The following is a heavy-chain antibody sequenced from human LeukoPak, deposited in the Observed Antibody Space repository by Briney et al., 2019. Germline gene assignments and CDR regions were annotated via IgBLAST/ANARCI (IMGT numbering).Heavy chain of an antibody. Sequence: PSQTLSLTCTVSGGPISSGGYYWNWIRQHPGKGLEWIGFIYYSGSTYHNPSLKSRVSISVDTSKTQFSLKLSSVTAADTAVYYCARARDIVVSSNIYYFDYWGQGTLVTVSS. CDR1: GGPISSGGYY. V-gene: IGHV4-31*03. CDR3: ARARDIVVSSNIYYFDY. CDR2: IYYSGST. J-gene: IGHJ4*02. D-gene: IGHD2-2*01.